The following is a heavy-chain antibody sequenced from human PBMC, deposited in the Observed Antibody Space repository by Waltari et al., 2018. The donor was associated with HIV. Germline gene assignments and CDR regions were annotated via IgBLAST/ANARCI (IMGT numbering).Heavy chain of an antibody. J-gene: IGHJ6*02. CDR3: VRGYAAAAPYYGLDV. V-gene: IGHV4-34*02. CDR1: GGSSSGSY. D-gene: IGHD6-13*01. CDR2: VNHVGCA. Sequence: VRLESWGTGPLKPSETLSLRCSVYGGSSSGSYGSWIRQFPERGLEWIAEVNHVGCAKYNPSLESRVSISVDTAKKQFYLKVRSVTAADTAVYYCVRGYAAAAPYYGLDVWGQGTAVSVSS.